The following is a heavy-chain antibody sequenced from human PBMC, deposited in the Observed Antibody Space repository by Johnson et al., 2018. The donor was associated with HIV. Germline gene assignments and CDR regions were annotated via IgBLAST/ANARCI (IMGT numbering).Heavy chain of an antibody. V-gene: IGHV3-66*03. CDR2: IYSGGST. Sequence: VQLVESGGGLIQPGGSLRLSCAASGFTVSSNYMSWVRQAPGKGLEWVSVIYSGGSTYYGDSVTGRFTISRDNSKNTLYLQMNSLRAEDTAVYYCARDNPGYCSGGSCHDAFDIWGQGTMVTVSS. D-gene: IGHD2-15*01. CDR1: GFTVSSNY. J-gene: IGHJ3*02. CDR3: ARDNPGYCSGGSCHDAFDI.